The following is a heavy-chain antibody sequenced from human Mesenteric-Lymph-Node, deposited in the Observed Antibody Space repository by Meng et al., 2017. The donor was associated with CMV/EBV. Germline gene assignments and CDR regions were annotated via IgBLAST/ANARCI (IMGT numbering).Heavy chain of an antibody. D-gene: IGHD5-24*01. CDR3: ARWAGDGDNPKPFDH. CDR1: GGSITSGDYY. CDR2: IYYSGST. J-gene: IGHJ4*02. V-gene: IGHV4-30-4*08. Sequence: LRLSCTVSGGSITSGDYYWSWIRQPPGKGLEWIGYIYYSGSTYYNPSLKSRIIMSVDTSKSQFSLRLRSVTAADTAVYYCARWAGDGDNPKPFDHWGQGTLVTVSS.